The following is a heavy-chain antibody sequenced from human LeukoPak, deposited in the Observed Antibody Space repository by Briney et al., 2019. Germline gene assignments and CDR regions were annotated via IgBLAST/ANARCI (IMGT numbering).Heavy chain of an antibody. CDR3: ARERGQWLAMYYFDY. CDR2: IRYDGSNK. V-gene: IGHV3-30*02. J-gene: IGHJ4*02. CDR1: GFTFSSYG. Sequence: HPGGSLRLSCAASGFTFSSYGMHWVRQAPGKGLEWVAFIRYDGSNKYYADSVKGRFTISRDNSKNTLYLQMNSLRAEDTAVYYCARERGQWLAMYYFDYWGQGTLVTVSS. D-gene: IGHD6-19*01.